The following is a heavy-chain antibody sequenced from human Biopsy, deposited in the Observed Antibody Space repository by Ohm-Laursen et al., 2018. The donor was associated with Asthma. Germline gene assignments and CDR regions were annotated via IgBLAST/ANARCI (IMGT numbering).Heavy chain of an antibody. CDR2: ISWNSGSI. Sequence: SLRLSCAASGFTFDDYAMHWVRQAPGKGLEWVSGISWNSGSIGYAGSVKGRFTISRDNAKDSLYLQMNSLRAEDTALYYCVKGEWELLEANFDYWGQGTLVTVSS. J-gene: IGHJ4*02. CDR1: GFTFDDYA. CDR3: VKGEWELLEANFDY. D-gene: IGHD1-26*01. V-gene: IGHV3-9*01.